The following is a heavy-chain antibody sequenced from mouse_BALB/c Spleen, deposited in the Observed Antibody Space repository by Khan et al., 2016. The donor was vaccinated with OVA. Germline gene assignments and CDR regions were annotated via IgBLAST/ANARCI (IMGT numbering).Heavy chain of an antibody. CDR3: ARGYYYGYYFDY. D-gene: IGHD1-1*01. V-gene: IGHV3-2*02. J-gene: IGHJ2*01. Sequence: EVQLQESGPGLVKPSQSLSLTCTVTGYSITSGYAWNWIRQFPGNKLEWMGYISYSGVTSYTPSLKSRISITRDTAKNQFFLKLNSVTTEDTATYYCARGYYYGYYFDYWGQGTTLTVSS. CDR2: ISYSGVT. CDR1: GYSITSGYA.